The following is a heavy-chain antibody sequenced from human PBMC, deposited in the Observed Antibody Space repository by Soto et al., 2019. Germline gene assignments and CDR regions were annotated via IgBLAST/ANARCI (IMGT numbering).Heavy chain of an antibody. CDR2: ITGSGDYT. J-gene: IGHJ4*02. CDR1: GFTFSIYN. CDR3: ARRITSSFDY. Sequence: EVQLLESGGGLVQPGGSLRLSCVASGFTFSIYNMNWVRQAPGKGLEWVSVITGSGDYTNYADSVKGRFTISRDNSKNTLYLQMNSLRAEATAVYFCARRITSSFDYWGQGTLVTVSS. V-gene: IGHV3-23*01. D-gene: IGHD1-20*01.